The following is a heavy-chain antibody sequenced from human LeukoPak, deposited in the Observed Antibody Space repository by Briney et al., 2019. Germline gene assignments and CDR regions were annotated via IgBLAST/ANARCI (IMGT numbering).Heavy chain of an antibody. CDR3: AKGDGY. Sequence: GGSLRLSCAASGFTFDDYGMSGVRQAPGKGLEWVAFIRYDGSNKYYADSVKGRFTISRDNSKNTLYLQMNSLRAEDTAVYYCAKGDGYWGQGTLVTVSS. V-gene: IGHV3-30*02. CDR2: IRYDGSNK. J-gene: IGHJ4*02. CDR1: GFTFDDYG. D-gene: IGHD5-24*01.